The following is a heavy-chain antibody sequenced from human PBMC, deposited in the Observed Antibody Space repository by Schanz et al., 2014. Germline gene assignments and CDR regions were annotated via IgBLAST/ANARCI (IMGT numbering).Heavy chain of an antibody. D-gene: IGHD3-10*01. V-gene: IGHV3-30*18. CDR2: VSSDGNND. Sequence: VQLVESGGGVVQPGRSLRLSCAASGFTFSTHAMHWVRQALGKGLEWVALVSSDGNNDYYTDSVKGRFTISRDNSKNTVHLQMNSLRAEDTAVYYCAKQHIVRGVIYLNWFDSWGQGTLVTFSS. J-gene: IGHJ5*01. CDR3: AKQHIVRGVIYLNWFDS. CDR1: GFTFSTHA.